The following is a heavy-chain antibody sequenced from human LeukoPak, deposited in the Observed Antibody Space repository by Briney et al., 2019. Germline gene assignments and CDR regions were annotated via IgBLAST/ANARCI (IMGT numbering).Heavy chain of an antibody. J-gene: IGHJ4*02. CDR1: GFTFSSYW. Sequence: GGSLRLSCAASGFTFSSYWMSWVRQAPGEGLEWVANIKQDGSEKYYVDSVKGRFTISRDNAKNSLYLQMNSLRAEDTAVYYCARGKVPITIFGVVRNPHHFDYWGQGTLVTVSS. CDR3: ARGKVPITIFGVVRNPHHFDY. CDR2: IKQDGSEK. D-gene: IGHD3-3*01. V-gene: IGHV3-7*01.